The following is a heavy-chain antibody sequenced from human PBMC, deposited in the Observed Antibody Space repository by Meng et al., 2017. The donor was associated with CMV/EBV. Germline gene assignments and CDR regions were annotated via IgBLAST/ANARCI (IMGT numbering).Heavy chain of an antibody. J-gene: IGHJ6*02. Sequence: GESLKISCAASGFTFSSYSMNWVRQAPGKGLEWVSYISSSSSTIYYADSVKGRFTISRDNAKNSLYLQMNSLRAEDTAVYYCARADAIVVAPAAILDYYYGMDVWGQGTTVTVSS. D-gene: IGHD2-2*01. CDR1: GFTFSSYS. CDR3: ARADAIVVAPAAILDYYYGMDV. CDR2: ISSSSSTI. V-gene: IGHV3-48*04.